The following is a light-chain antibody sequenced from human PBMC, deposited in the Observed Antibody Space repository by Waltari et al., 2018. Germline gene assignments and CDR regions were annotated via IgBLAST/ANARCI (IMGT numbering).Light chain of an antibody. J-gene: IGLJ2*01. CDR2: GQN. V-gene: IGLV3-19*01. CDR3: SSRDNINNHLL. CDR1: SLGTYF. Sequence: SSDLTQDPAVSVALGQTVTITCQGDSLGTYFPSWYQQKPGQPPVLVIFGQNSRPSGIPDRFSGSKSGDTGSLTITGTLAEDEADYFCSSRDNINNHLLFGGGTRLTVL.